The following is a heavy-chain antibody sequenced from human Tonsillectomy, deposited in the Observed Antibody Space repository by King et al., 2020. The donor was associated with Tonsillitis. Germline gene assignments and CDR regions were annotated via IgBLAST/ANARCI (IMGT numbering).Heavy chain of an antibody. CDR1: GFNFDDYT. CDR2: IDRDGGTT. Sequence: DVQLVESGGVVVQPGGSLRLSCGASGFNFDDYTMHWVRQAPGKGLEWVSLIDRDGGTTYYGESVKGRFTISRDNSKNSLYLQMNSLRIEETALYHCARSRKEVATHSPWYFYLWGRGPLFTVSS. D-gene: IGHD2-15*01. J-gene: IGHJ2*01. V-gene: IGHV3-43*01. CDR3: ARSRKEVATHSPWYFYL.